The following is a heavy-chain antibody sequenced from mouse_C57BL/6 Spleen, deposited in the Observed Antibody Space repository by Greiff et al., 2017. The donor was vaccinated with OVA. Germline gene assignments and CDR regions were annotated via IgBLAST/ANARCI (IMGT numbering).Heavy chain of an antibody. Sequence: VKLMESGAELVKPGASVKISCKASGYAFSSYWMNWVKQRPGKGLEWIGQIYPGDGDTNYNGKFKGKATLTADKSSSTAYMQLSSLTSEDSAVYFCARSGYGSSYDAMDYWGQGTSVTVSS. J-gene: IGHJ4*01. CDR1: GYAFSSYW. CDR2: IYPGDGDT. V-gene: IGHV1-80*01. D-gene: IGHD1-1*01. CDR3: ARSGYGSSYDAMDY.